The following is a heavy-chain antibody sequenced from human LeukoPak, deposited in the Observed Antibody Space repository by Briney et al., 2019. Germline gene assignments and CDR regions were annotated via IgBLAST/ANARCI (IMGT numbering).Heavy chain of an antibody. J-gene: IGHJ6*03. CDR1: EFTFSDYY. CDR2: ISSTASTK. CDR3: ARDSGYCSGGSCYSRYYYYYMDV. Sequence: GGSLRLSCAASEFTFSDYYMSWIRQAPGKGLAWVSYISSTASTKYYADSVKGRFTISRDNAKNSLYLQMNSLRAEDTAVYYCARDSGYCSGGSCYSRYYYYYMDVWGKGTTVTISS. V-gene: IGHV3-11*01. D-gene: IGHD2-15*01.